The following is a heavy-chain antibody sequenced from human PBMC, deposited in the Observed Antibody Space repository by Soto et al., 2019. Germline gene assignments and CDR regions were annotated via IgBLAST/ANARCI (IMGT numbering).Heavy chain of an antibody. CDR3: ARGADYYDTSGQSYYYYGMDV. Sequence: PGGSLRLSCAASELSVSSSYMNCVRQAPGKGLEWVSVIYSGGNTEYADSVKGRFTISRDKSKNTLYLQMNSLRAEDTAVYYCARGADYYDTSGQSYYYYGMDVWGQGTQVTVSS. CDR1: ELSVSSSY. V-gene: IGHV3-53*01. J-gene: IGHJ6*02. D-gene: IGHD3-22*01. CDR2: IYSGGNT.